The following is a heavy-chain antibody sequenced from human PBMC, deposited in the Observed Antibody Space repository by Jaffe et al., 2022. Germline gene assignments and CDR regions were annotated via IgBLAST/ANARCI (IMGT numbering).Heavy chain of an antibody. Sequence: EVQLLESGGGLVQPGGSLRLSCAASGFTFSSYAMSWVRQAPGKGLEWVSAISGSGGSTYYADSVKGRFTISRDNSKNTLYLQMNSLRAEDTAVYYCANREEDYIWGSYRVDYWGQGTLVTVSS. CDR1: GFTFSSYA. J-gene: IGHJ4*02. D-gene: IGHD3-16*02. CDR3: ANREEDYIWGSYRVDY. V-gene: IGHV3-23*01. CDR2: ISGSGGST.